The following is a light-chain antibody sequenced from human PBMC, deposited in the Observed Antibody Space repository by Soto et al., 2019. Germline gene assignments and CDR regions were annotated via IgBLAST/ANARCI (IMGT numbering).Light chain of an antibody. CDR2: RNS. V-gene: IGLV1-40*01. CDR3: QSYASSLGVV. CDR1: SSNIGAGYD. Sequence: QSVLTQPPSVSGAPGQRVTISCTGSSSNIGAGYDVHWYQQLPGAAPKLLIYRNSNRPSGVPDRFSGSKSGTSASLAITGLQAEDEADYYCQSYASSLGVVFGGGTKLTVL. J-gene: IGLJ2*01.